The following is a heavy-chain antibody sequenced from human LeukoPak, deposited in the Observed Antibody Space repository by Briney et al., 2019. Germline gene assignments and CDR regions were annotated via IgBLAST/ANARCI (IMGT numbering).Heavy chain of an antibody. CDR1: GGSISSGGYY. J-gene: IGHJ4*02. CDR2: IYYSGST. CDR3: ARVVWQTGDSSDWRGDYFDY. Sequence: KTSETLSLTCTVSGGSISSGGYYWSWIRQHPGEGLEWIGYIYYSGSTYYNPSLKSRVTISVDTSKNQFSLKLNSVTAADTAVYHCARVVWQTGDSSDWRGDYFDYWGQGTLVTVVS. V-gene: IGHV4-31*03. D-gene: IGHD3-16*01.